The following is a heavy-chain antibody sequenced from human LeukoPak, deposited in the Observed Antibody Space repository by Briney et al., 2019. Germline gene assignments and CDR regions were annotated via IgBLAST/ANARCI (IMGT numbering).Heavy chain of an antibody. V-gene: IGHV1-8*01. CDR3: ARDCGGDCYYPVGY. CDR1: GYTFTSYD. CDR2: MNPNSGNT. J-gene: IGHJ4*02. D-gene: IGHD2-21*02. Sequence: ASVKVSCTASGYTFTSYDINWVRQATGQGLEWMGWMNPNSGNTGYAQKFQGRVTMTRNTSISTAYMELSSLRSEDTAVYYCARDCGGDCYYPVGYWGQGTLVTVSS.